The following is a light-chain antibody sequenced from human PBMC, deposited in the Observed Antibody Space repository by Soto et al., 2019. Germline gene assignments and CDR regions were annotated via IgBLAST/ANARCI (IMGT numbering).Light chain of an antibody. CDR3: QQRSNWPPWT. CDR2: GAF. Sequence: EIVMTQSPVTLSVSPGERATLSCRASQSVSSNLAWYQQKPGQAPSLLIYGAFTRATGIPARFSGTGSGTEFTLTISSLEPEDFAVYYCQQRSNWPPWTFGQGTKVDIK. J-gene: IGKJ1*01. CDR1: QSVSSN. V-gene: IGKV3-11*01.